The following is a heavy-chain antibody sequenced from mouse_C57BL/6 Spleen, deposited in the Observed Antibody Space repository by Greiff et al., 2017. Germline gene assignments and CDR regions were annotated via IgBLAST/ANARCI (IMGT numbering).Heavy chain of an antibody. Sequence: VQLKESGPELVKPGASVKISCKASGYSFTGYYMNWVKQSPEKSLEWIGEINPSTGGTTYNEKFKAKATLTVDKSSSTAYMQLKSLTSEDSAVYYCARRRIITTVVAPFDYWGQGTTLTVSS. CDR3: ARRRIITTVVAPFDY. D-gene: IGHD1-1*01. CDR2: INPSTGGT. J-gene: IGHJ2*01. CDR1: GYSFTGYY. V-gene: IGHV1-42*01.